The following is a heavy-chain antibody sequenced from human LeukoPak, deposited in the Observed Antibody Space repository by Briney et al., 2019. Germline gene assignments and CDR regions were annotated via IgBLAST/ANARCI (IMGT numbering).Heavy chain of an antibody. J-gene: IGHJ4*02. V-gene: IGHV4-38-2*02. CDR2: IYHSGST. CDR1: GYSISSGYY. D-gene: IGHD2-15*01. CDR3: ARGVSVVAATSGGYFDY. Sequence: SETLSLTCTVSGYSISSGYYWGWIRQPPGKGLEWIGSIYHSGSTYYNPSLKSRVTISVDTSKNQFSLKLSSVTAADTAVYYCARGVSVVAATSGGYFDYWGQGTLVTVSS.